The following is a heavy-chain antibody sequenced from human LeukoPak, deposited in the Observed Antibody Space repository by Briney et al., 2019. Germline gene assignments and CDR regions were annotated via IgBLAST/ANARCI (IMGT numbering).Heavy chain of an antibody. Sequence: PSETLSLTCTVSGYSISSGYYWGWIRQPPGKGLEWIGSIYYSGSTYYNPSLKSRVTISVDTSKNQFSLKLSSVTAADAAVYYCARDEGYSSSWYENYFDYWGQGTLVTVSS. CDR3: ARDEGYSSSWYENYFDY. V-gene: IGHV4-38-2*02. D-gene: IGHD6-13*01. J-gene: IGHJ4*02. CDR2: IYYSGST. CDR1: GYSISSGYY.